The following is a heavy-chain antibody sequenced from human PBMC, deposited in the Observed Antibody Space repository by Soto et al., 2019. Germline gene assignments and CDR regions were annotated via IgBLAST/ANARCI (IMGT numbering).Heavy chain of an antibody. CDR3: AGDYYGSGSYYNVWWFDP. V-gene: IGHV4-34*01. Sequence: SETLSLTCAVYGGSFSGYYWSWIRQPPGKGLEWIGEINPSGSTNYNPSLKSRVTISVDTSKNQFSLKLSSVTAADTAVYYCAGDYYGSGSYYNVWWFDPWGQGTLVTVSS. CDR2: INPSGST. D-gene: IGHD3-10*01. CDR1: GGSFSGYY. J-gene: IGHJ5*02.